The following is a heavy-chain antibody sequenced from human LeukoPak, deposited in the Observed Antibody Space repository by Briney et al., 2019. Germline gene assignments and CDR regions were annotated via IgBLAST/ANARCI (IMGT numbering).Heavy chain of an antibody. D-gene: IGHD2-15*01. CDR3: ARDVSDIVVVVAATLTYFQH. CDR1: GFTFSSYA. J-gene: IGHJ1*01. CDR2: ISYDGSNK. V-gene: IGHV3-30-3*01. Sequence: GRSLRLSCAASGFTFSSYAMHWVRQAPGKGLEWVAVISYDGSNKYYADSVKGRFTISRDNSKNTLYLQMNSPRAEDTAVYYCARDVSDIVVVVAATLTYFQHWGQGTLVTVSS.